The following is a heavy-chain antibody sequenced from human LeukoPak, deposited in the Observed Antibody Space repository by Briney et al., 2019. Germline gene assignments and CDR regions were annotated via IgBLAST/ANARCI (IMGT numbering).Heavy chain of an antibody. CDR3: AKAGGASAYYFYYMDV. D-gene: IGHD6-25*01. CDR2: IHTSGTM. Sequence: PSETLSLTCTVSGGSVSTGSYYWSWIRQPAGRGLEWIGHIHTSGTMNYNASLKSRVRISVETSKNQFSLRLSSVTAADTAVYFCAKAGGASAYYFYYMDVWGKGTTVTVSS. J-gene: IGHJ6*03. V-gene: IGHV4-61*09. CDR1: GGSVSTGSYY.